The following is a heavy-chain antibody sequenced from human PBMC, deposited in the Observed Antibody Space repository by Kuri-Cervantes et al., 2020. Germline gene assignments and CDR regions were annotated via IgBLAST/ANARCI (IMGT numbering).Heavy chain of an antibody. Sequence: LRLSCTVSGGSISSGDYYWSWIRQPPGKGLEWIGYIYYSGSTYYNPSLKSRVTISVDTSKNQFSLKLSSVTAADTAVYYCAKYCRYSSSWYAAHNYWYFDLWGRGTLVTVSS. CDR3: AKYCRYSSSWYAAHNYWYFDL. V-gene: IGHV4-30-4*01. D-gene: IGHD6-13*01. J-gene: IGHJ2*01. CDR2: IYYSGST. CDR1: GGSISSGDYY.